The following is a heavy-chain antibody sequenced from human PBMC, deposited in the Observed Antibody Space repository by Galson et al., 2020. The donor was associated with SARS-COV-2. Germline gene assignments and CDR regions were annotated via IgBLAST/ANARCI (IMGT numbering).Heavy chain of an antibody. J-gene: IGHJ3*02. Sequence: SQTLSLTCTVSGGSISSGGYYWSWIRQHPGKGLEWIGYIYYSGSTYYNPSLKSRVTISVDTSKNQFSLKLSSVTAADTAVYYCALDSSGYLDAFDIWGQGTMVTVSS. CDR3: ALDSSGYLDAFDI. V-gene: IGHV4-31*03. CDR1: GGSISSGGYY. CDR2: IYYSGST. D-gene: IGHD3-22*01.